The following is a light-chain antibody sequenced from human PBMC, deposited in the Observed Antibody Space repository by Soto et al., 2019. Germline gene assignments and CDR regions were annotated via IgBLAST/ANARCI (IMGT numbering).Light chain of an antibody. V-gene: IGKV4-1*01. J-gene: IGKJ3*01. Sequence: DIVMTQSPDSLAVSLGERATINCKSSQSVLYSSNNKNYLAWYQQKPGQPPKLLIYWASTRESGVPDRFSGSGSGTDFTLTISRLQAEDVAVYYCQQYYSTPPVTFGPGTKVDIK. CDR3: QQYYSTPPVT. CDR2: WAS. CDR1: QSVLYSSNNKNY.